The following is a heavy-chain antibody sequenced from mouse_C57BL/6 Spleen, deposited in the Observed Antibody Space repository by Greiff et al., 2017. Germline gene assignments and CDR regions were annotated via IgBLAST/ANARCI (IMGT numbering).Heavy chain of an antibody. Sequence: QVQLQQPGAELVKPGASVSMSCKASGYTFTSDCVTWVKQRPPQDHVWIGDNYPGSGSTNYNEKLKSQATLTVDTSSSPSYLQLSSLTCEGSAVYYCARDNWDWGQGTLVTVSA. V-gene: IGHV1-55*01. J-gene: IGHJ3*01. CDR3: ARDNWD. D-gene: IGHD4-1*01. CDR1: GYTFTSDC. CDR2: NYPGSGST.